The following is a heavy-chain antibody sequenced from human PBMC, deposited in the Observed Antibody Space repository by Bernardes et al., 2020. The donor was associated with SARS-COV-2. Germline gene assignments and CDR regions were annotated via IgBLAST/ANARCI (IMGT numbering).Heavy chain of an antibody. Sequence: ASVKVSCKVSGYTLTELSMHWVRQAPGKGLEWMGGFDPEDGETIYAQKFQGRVTMTEDTSTDTAYMELSSLRSEDTAVYYCATDWGASSSWPRGGYDWGQGTLVTISS. CDR3: ATDWGASSSWPRGGYD. J-gene: IGHJ4*02. V-gene: IGHV1-24*01. CDR1: GYTLTELS. CDR2: FDPEDGET. D-gene: IGHD6-13*01.